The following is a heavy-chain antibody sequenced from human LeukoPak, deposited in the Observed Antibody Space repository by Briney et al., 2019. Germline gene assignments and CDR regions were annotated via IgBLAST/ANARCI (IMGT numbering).Heavy chain of an antibody. D-gene: IGHD1-1*01. CDR1: GYTFTGY. J-gene: IGHJ4*02. V-gene: IGHV1-2*02. CDR3: ARDFRLDNWNELGDY. Sequence: ASVKVSCKASGYTFTGYMHWVRQAPGQGLEWMGWINPNNGGTNYAQKFQGRVTMTRDTSISTVYMELTRLRSDDTAVYYCARDFRLDNWNELGDYWGQGTLVTVSS. CDR2: INPNNGGT.